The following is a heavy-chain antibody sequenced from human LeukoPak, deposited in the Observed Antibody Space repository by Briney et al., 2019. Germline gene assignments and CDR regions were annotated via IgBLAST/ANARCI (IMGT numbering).Heavy chain of an antibody. CDR3: ARRPDTVVEVDS. V-gene: IGHV3-23*01. CDR1: GFTFSNYA. D-gene: IGHD5-18*01. Sequence: GGSLRLSCAASGFTFSNYAMNWVRQAPWKGLEWVSTISGSGSNTYYADSVKGRFTISRDNSKNTLFLQMNSLRAEDTAIYFCARRPDTVVEVDSWGQGTLVTVSS. J-gene: IGHJ4*02. CDR2: ISGSGSNT.